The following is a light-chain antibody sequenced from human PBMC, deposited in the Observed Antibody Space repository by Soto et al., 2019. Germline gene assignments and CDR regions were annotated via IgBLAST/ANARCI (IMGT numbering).Light chain of an antibody. J-gene: IGLJ3*02. V-gene: IGLV1-40*01. CDR1: SSNIGAGYD. CDR2: GNS. Sequence: QSVLTQPPSVSGAPGQRGTISCTGGSSNIGAGYDVHWYQQLPGTAPKLLISGNSNRPSGVPDRFSGSKSGTSASLAITGLQAEDEADYYYQSYDSSLSGWVFGGGTKLTVL. CDR3: QSYDSSLSGWV.